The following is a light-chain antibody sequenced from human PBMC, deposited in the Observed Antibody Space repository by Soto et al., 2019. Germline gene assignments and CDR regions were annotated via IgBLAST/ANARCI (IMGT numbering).Light chain of an antibody. CDR1: QGIRND. CDR3: LQYNSRPWT. V-gene: IGKV1-17*01. CDR2: GTS. J-gene: IGKJ1*01. Sequence: DLPITQSPSSLSASVGDRVTITCRASQGIRNDLGWYQQEPGKAPKRLIYGTSTLQSGVPSRFSGGGSGTEFTLTISSLQPEDFATYYCLQYNSRPWTFGQGTKVEIK.